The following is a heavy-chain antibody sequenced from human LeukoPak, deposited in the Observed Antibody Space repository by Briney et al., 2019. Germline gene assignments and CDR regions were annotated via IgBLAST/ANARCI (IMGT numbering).Heavy chain of an antibody. CDR2: IDWDDDK. CDR1: GFSLSTSGMC. V-gene: IGHV2-70*11. Sequence: SGPTLVSPTQTLRLTCTVSGFSLSTSGMCVSWIRQPPGKALEWLARIDWDDDKYYSTSLKTRLTISKDTSKNQVVLTMTNMDPVDTATYYCARQRMTTVTTLPFDSWGQGILVTVSS. CDR3: ARQRMTTVTTLPFDS. D-gene: IGHD4-17*01. J-gene: IGHJ4*02.